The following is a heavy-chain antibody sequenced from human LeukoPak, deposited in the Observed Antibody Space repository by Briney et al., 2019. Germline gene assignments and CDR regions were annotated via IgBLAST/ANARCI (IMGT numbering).Heavy chain of an antibody. CDR3: ARDPTGTTRPTTSTSDY. CDR2: IIHILGIE. D-gene: IGHD1-1*01. CDR1: GRTFSSYT. Sequence: GASVKVSCKASGRTFSSYTISWVRQAPGKGLEWMGKIIHILGIESYAQNLQGRVTITGDNSTSRAYLELSSLRSEDTAVYYCARDPTGTTRPTTSTSDYWGQGTLVTVSS. V-gene: IGHV1-69*04. J-gene: IGHJ4*02.